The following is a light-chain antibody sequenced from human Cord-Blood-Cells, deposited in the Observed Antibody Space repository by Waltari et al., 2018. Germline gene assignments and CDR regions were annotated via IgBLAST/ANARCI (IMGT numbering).Light chain of an antibody. J-gene: IGLJ1*01. V-gene: IGLV2-23*01. Sequence: QSALTQPASVSGSPGQSITISCTGTSSDVGSYNLVPWYQQHPGQAPNLMIYGGSKRPLGVSNRFSGSKSGNTASLTISGLQAEDEADYYCCSYAGSSTYVFGTGTKVTVL. CDR1: SSDVGSYNL. CDR2: GGS. CDR3: CSYAGSSTYV.